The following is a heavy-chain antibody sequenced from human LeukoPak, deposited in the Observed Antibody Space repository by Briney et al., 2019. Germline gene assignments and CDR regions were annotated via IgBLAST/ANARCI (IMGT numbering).Heavy chain of an antibody. CDR2: INPNSGGT. D-gene: IGHD4-17*01. CDR1: GYTFTGYH. J-gene: IGHJ4*02. Sequence: ASVKVSCKASGYTFTGYHMHWVRQAPGQGLEWMGWINPNSGGTNYAQKFQGRVAMTRDTSISTAYMELSRLRSDDTAVYYCARAKTVTNVFRFDYWGQGTLVTVSS. V-gene: IGHV1-2*02. CDR3: ARAKTVTNVFRFDY.